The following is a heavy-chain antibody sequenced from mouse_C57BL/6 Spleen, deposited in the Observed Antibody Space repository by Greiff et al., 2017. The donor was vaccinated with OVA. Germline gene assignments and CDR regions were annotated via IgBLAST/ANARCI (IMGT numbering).Heavy chain of an antibody. V-gene: IGHV1-50*01. CDR2: IDPSDSYT. Sequence: VQLQQSGAELVKPGASVTLSCKASGYTFTSYWMQWVKQRPGQGLEWIGEIDPSDSYTNYNQKFKGKATLTVDTSSSTAYMQLSSLTSEDSAVYYCARDGNFAYWGQGTLVTVSA. D-gene: IGHD2-1*01. CDR1: GYTFTSYW. CDR3: ARDGNFAY. J-gene: IGHJ3*01.